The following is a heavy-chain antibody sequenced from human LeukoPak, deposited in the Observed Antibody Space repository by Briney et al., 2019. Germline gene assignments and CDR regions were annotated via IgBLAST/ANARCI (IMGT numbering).Heavy chain of an antibody. J-gene: IGHJ3*01. CDR2: TSADGRGT. Sequence: PGGSLRLSCAASGFTFSIYAMSWVRQAPGKGLEWVAATSADGRGTNYADSVKGRFTISRDNSRNTLFLQMYSLRAEDTAVYFCAKDLTLWGQGTVVTVSS. V-gene: IGHV3-23*01. CDR3: AKDLTL. CDR1: GFTFSIYA. D-gene: IGHD4/OR15-4a*01.